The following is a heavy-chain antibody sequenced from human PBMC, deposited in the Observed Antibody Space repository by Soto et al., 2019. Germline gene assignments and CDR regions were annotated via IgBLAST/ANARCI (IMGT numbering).Heavy chain of an antibody. CDR3: ARDGGVEMATTGGGYFDY. CDR1: GFTFSSYA. Sequence: QVPLVESGGGVVQPGRSLRLSCAASGFTFSSYAMHWVRQAPGKGLEWVAVISYDGSNKYYADSVKGRFTISRDNSKNTLYLQMNSLRAEDTAVYYCARDGGVEMATTGGGYFDYWGQGTLVTVSS. CDR2: ISYDGSNK. D-gene: IGHD5-12*01. J-gene: IGHJ4*02. V-gene: IGHV3-30-3*01.